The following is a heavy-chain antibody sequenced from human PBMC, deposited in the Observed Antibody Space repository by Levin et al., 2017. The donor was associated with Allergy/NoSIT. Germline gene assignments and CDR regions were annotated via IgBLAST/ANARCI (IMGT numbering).Heavy chain of an antibody. CDR1: GGSFSGYY. CDR3: ARRESGYAY. V-gene: IGHV4-34*01. Sequence: NPSETLSLTCAVYGGSFSGYYWSWIRQPPGKGLEWIGEINHSGSTNYNPSLKSRVTISVDTSKNQFSLKLSSVTAADTAVYYCARRESGYAYWGQGTLVTVSS. J-gene: IGHJ4*02. D-gene: IGHD5-12*01. CDR2: INHSGST.